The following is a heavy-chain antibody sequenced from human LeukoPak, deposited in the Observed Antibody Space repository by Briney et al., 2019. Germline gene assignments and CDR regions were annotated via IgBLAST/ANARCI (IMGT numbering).Heavy chain of an antibody. Sequence: GGSLRLSCAASRFTFADYGMDWVRQVPGKGLEWVSGINGNGSSTAYADSVKGRFIISRDNAKNSMYRRMDSLRAEDTALYYCASGYHSSGYYRSLSSYMDVWGKGTTVTVSS. V-gene: IGHV3-20*04. CDR2: INGNGSST. CDR3: ASGYHSSGYYRSLSSYMDV. J-gene: IGHJ6*03. CDR1: RFTFADYG. D-gene: IGHD3-22*01.